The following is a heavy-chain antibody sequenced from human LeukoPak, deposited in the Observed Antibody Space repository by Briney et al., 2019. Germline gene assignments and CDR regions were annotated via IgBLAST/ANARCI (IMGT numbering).Heavy chain of an antibody. D-gene: IGHD3-22*01. CDR3: ARYYYDSSGYSLDAFDI. J-gene: IGHJ3*02. Sequence: PSETLSLTCTVSGGSISSSSYYWGWIRQPPGKGLEWIGSIYYSGSTYYNPSLKSRVTISVDTSKNQFSLKLSSVTAADTAVYYCARYYYDSSGYSLDAFDIWGQGTMVTVSS. V-gene: IGHV4-39*01. CDR1: GGSISSSSYY. CDR2: IYYSGST.